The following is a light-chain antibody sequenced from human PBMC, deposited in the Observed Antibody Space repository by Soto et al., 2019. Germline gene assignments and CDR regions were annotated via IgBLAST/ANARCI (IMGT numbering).Light chain of an antibody. CDR3: QQHDTWPQT. Sequence: EIVMTQSPATLSVSPGERATLSCRASQGVSTNIAWYQHKPGQAPRLLMYGASIRATGFPVRFSGSGSGTEFTLTINSLQSEDFAIYYCQQHDTWPQTFGQGTKVEIK. CDR1: QGVSTN. CDR2: GAS. V-gene: IGKV3-15*01. J-gene: IGKJ1*01.